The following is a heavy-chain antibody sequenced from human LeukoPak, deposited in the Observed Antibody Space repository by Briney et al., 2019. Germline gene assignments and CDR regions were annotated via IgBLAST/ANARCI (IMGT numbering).Heavy chain of an antibody. CDR3: AREWELFGRGAFDI. D-gene: IGHD1-26*01. CDR2: INTNTGNP. J-gene: IGHJ3*02. CDR1: GYTFTSYA. V-gene: IGHV7-4-1*02. Sequence: GASVKVSCKASGYTFTSYAMNWVRQAPGQGLEWMGWINTNTGNPTYAQGFTGRFVFSLDTSVSTAYLQISSLKAEDTAVYYCAREWELFGRGAFDIWGQGTMVTVSS.